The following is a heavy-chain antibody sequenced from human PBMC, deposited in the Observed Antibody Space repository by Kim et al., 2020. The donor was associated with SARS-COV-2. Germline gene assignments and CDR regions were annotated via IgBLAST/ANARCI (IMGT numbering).Heavy chain of an antibody. D-gene: IGHD3-10*01. Sequence: SETLSLTCTVSGGSISSYYWSWIRQPPGKGLEWIGYIYYSGSTNYNPSLKSRVTISVDTSKNQFSLKLSSVTAADTAVYYCAREIRPLGSGSHMDVWGQGTTVTVSS. J-gene: IGHJ6*02. CDR3: AREIRPLGSGSHMDV. CDR2: IYYSGST. CDR1: GGSISSYY. V-gene: IGHV4-59*12.